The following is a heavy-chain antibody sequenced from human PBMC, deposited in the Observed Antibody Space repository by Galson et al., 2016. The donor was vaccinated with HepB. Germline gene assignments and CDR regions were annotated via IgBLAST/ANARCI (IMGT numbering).Heavy chain of an antibody. J-gene: IGHJ5*02. V-gene: IGHV3-7*01. CDR1: GFTFSSHW. Sequence: SLRLSCAASGFTFSSHWMSWVRQAPGKGLEWVANLREDGGERHYVDSVKGRFTISRDDAKNSLYLQLNSLRAEDTAVYYCAREVAFDSSAYYYNRFDPWGQGTLVTVSS. D-gene: IGHD3-22*01. CDR3: AREVAFDSSAYYYNRFDP. CDR2: LREDGGER.